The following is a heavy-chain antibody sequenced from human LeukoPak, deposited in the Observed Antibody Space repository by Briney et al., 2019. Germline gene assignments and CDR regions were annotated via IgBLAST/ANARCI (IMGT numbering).Heavy chain of an antibody. CDR1: GFTFSSYW. CDR2: ISSSGSTI. V-gene: IGHV3-48*04. CDR3: ARAVVATGFDC. D-gene: IGHD5-12*01. J-gene: IGHJ4*02. Sequence: PGGSLRLSCAASGFTFSSYWMHWVRQAPGKGLEWVSYISSSGSTIYYADSVKGRFTISRDNAKNSLYLQMNSLRAEDTAVYYCARAVVATGFDCWGQGTLVTVSS.